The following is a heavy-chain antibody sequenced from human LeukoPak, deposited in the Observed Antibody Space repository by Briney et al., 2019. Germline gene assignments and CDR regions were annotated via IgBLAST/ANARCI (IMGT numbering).Heavy chain of an antibody. CDR1: GFTFSAYY. V-gene: IGHV3-21*01. J-gene: IGHJ4*02. D-gene: IGHD4-17*01. CDR3: ARDFYGDSAVDY. CDR2: ISSSSSYI. Sequence: NPGGSLRLSCAASGFTFSAYYMSWVRQAPGKGLEWVSSISSSSSYIYYADSVKGRFTISRDNAKNSLYLQMNSLRAEDTAVYYCARDFYGDSAVDYWGQGTLVTVSS.